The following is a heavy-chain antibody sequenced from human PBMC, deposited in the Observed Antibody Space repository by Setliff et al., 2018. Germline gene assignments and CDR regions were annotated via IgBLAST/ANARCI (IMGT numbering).Heavy chain of an antibody. J-gene: IGHJ5*02. D-gene: IGHD3-22*01. CDR3: ARASHSYGSPNWFDP. CDR2: IFYNGNT. CDR1: GDFISSGGYT. Sequence: TLSLTCNVSGDFISSGGYTWNWIRQHPEMGLEWIGYIFYNGNTFYNPSLQSRVTISVDTSKNQFSLKLTSLNAADSAVYYCARASHSYGSPNWFDPWGPGTLGTVS. V-gene: IGHV4-31*02.